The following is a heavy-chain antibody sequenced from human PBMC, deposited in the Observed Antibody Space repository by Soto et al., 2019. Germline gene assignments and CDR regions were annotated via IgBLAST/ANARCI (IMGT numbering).Heavy chain of an antibody. D-gene: IGHD2-21*02. V-gene: IGHV4-59*01. Sequence: SDTLSLTCTVSGGSIRGYYWRWIRQPPGMGLEWIGYMYNTGSTVYNPSFKSRVTISVDTSKNQFSLKLNSVTAADTAVYYCARDLWGYCGTDCYPLDVWGQGTTVTVSS. CDR2: MYNTGST. CDR3: ARDLWGYCGTDCYPLDV. J-gene: IGHJ6*02. CDR1: GGSIRGYY.